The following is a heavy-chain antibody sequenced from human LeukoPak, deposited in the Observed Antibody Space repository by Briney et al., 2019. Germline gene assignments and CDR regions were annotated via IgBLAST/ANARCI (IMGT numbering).Heavy chain of an antibody. Sequence: GGSLRLSCAASGFTFSNAWMSWVRQAPGKGLEWVSAISGSGGSTYYADFLKGRFTISRDNSKNTLYLQMNSLRAEDTAVYYCAKEGSTWYYIDYWGQGTLVTVSS. D-gene: IGHD6-13*01. V-gene: IGHV3-23*01. CDR3: AKEGSTWYYIDY. CDR2: ISGSGGST. J-gene: IGHJ4*02. CDR1: GFTFSNAW.